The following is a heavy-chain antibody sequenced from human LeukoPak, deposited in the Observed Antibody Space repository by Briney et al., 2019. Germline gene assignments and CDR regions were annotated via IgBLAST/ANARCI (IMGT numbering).Heavy chain of an antibody. D-gene: IGHD2/OR15-2a*01. CDR2: IYYSGST. Sequence: PSETLSLTCTVSGGSISSGGYYWSWLRQQPGKGLEWIGYIYYSGSTYYNPSLKSRVTISVDTSKNQFSLKLSSVTAADTAVYYCAGHHPRNTVDFWGQGTLVTVSS. J-gene: IGHJ4*02. CDR1: GGSISSGGYY. CDR3: AGHHPRNTVDF. V-gene: IGHV4-31*03.